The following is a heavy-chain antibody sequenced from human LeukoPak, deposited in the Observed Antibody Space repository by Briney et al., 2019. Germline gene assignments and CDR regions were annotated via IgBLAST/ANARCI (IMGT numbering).Heavy chain of an antibody. D-gene: IGHD3-10*01. CDR2: IYYSGST. Sequence: PSETLSLTCAVSGGSIRSSDYSWGWIRQPPGKGLEWIGTIYYSGSTYYNPSLKSRVTISVDTSKNQLSLKSSSVTAADMAVYYCARAPFYYGSGSGWFDPWGQGTLVIVSS. CDR1: GGSIRSSDYS. J-gene: IGHJ5*02. CDR3: ARAPFYYGSGSGWFDP. V-gene: IGHV4-39*07.